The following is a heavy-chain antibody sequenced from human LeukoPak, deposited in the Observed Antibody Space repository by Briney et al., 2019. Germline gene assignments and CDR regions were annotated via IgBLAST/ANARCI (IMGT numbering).Heavy chain of an antibody. J-gene: IGHJ4*02. CDR2: INPNSGDT. Sequence: ASVKVSCKASGYTFTGYYIHWVRQAPEQGLEWMGWINPNSGDTNYAQKFQGRVTMTRDTSISTAYMELSSLKSDDTAVYYCARTPLNGYTTGWFSFDYWGQGTLVTVSS. CDR3: ARTPLNGYTTGWFSFDY. V-gene: IGHV1-2*02. CDR1: GYTFTGYY. D-gene: IGHD6-19*01.